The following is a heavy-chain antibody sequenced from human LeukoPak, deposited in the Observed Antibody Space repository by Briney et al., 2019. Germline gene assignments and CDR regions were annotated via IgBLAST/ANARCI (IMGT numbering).Heavy chain of an antibody. CDR3: AREGGNCSGGSCYSGAFDI. Sequence: SETLSLTCAGSGGSISSGTYSWTWMRQPPGKGLEWIGYIYNSGSTFNNPSLNSRVTISVDTSKNQFSLKLSSVTAADTAMYYCAREGGNCSGGSCYSGAFDIWGQGTLVTVSS. D-gene: IGHD2-15*01. CDR2: IYNSGST. V-gene: IGHV4-30-4*07. CDR1: GGSISSGTYS. J-gene: IGHJ3*02.